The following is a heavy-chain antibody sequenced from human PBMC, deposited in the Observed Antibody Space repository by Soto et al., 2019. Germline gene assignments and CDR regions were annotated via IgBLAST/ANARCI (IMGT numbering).Heavy chain of an antibody. J-gene: IGHJ3*02. Sequence: EVQLEESGGDLVQPGGSLRVSCSASGFTLSSYWMTWVRQAPGQGLEWVANINRDGSKQSYLDSVRGRFTISRDNVRQSLYHQMNSLRADDTALYYCARDVSPGTSSVYLDAFDIWGQGTMVTVSS. CDR1: GFTLSSYW. CDR3: ARDVSPGTSSVYLDAFDI. V-gene: IGHV3-7*05. D-gene: IGHD6-19*01. CDR2: INRDGSKQ.